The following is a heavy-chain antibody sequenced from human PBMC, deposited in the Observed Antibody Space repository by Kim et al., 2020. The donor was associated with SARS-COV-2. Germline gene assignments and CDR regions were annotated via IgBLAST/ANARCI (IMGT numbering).Heavy chain of an antibody. CDR3: AKNSGWFV. Sequence: GGSLRLSCVASGFAFGRTDMSWVRQTLGGGLEWVSTINWNDDNTYYADSVKGRFTISRDNSKNTLYLQLGSLRAEDTAIYYCAKNSGWFVWGQGTLVTVS. J-gene: IGHJ4*02. CDR2: INWNDDNT. V-gene: IGHV3-23*01. D-gene: IGHD6-19*01. CDR1: GFAFGRTD.